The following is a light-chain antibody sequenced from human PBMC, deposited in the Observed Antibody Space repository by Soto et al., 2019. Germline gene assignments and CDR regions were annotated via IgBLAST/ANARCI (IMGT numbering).Light chain of an antibody. CDR1: QDISNY. CDR3: QQYDNLPFT. V-gene: IGKV1-33*01. J-gene: IGKJ3*01. Sequence: DIQMTQSPSSLSASVGDRLTITCQASQDISNYLIWYQQKPGKAPKLLIYDASNLETGVPSRFSGNVSGTDFTFTISSLQPEDIATYYCQQYDNLPFTFGPGTKVDIK. CDR2: DAS.